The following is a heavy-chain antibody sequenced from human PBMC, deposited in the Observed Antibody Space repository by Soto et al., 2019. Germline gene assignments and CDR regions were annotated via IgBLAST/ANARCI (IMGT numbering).Heavy chain of an antibody. CDR2: ISGSGGST. CDR3: ALMWRVRYCTA. CDR1: GFTFSSYA. J-gene: IGHJ5*02. Sequence: GGSLRLSCAASGFTFSSYAMSWVRQAPGKGLEWVSAISGSGGSTYYADSVKGRFTISRDNSKNTLYLQMNSLRAEDTAVYYCALMWRVRYCTAWGQGTLVTVSS. D-gene: IGHD2-8*02. V-gene: IGHV3-23*01.